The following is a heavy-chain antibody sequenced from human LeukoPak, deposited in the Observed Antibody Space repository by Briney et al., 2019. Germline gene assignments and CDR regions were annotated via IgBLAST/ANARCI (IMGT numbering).Heavy chain of an antibody. D-gene: IGHD3-10*01. CDR3: AQSYDNHNWYLHL. V-gene: IGHV3-33*06. CDR2: IWYDGNNK. Sequence: GASLRLSWAASGFTFSTYGMNWVRQAPGKGLEWVAIIWYDGNNKYYADSVKGRFTISRDNSKNTLYLQMNSLRADDTAVYYCAQSYDNHNWYLHLWGRGTLVTVSS. J-gene: IGHJ2*01. CDR1: GFTFSTYG.